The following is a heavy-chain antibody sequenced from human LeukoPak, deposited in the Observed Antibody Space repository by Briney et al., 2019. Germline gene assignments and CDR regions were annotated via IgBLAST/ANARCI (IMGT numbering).Heavy chain of an antibody. V-gene: IGHV3-15*01. J-gene: IGHJ6*04. CDR2: IKSEGEGATT. CDR3: IAHFPYFYGFDV. D-gene: IGHD3-3*02. Sequence: QSGVSLRLSCVSSGFTIGTAWMSWVRQAPGKGLEWHGHIKSEGEGATTDYAAPAEGRFAISRDDSKNMIYLQMSSLKIDDTAIYYCIAHFPYFYGFDVWGKGTTVTVSS. CDR1: GFTIGTAW.